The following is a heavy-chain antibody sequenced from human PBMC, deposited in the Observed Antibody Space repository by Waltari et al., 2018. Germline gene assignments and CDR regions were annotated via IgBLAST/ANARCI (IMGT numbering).Heavy chain of an antibody. Sequence: QVQLVQSGAEVKKPGSSVKVSCTASGGTFSSYTISWVSQAPGQGLEWMGRIIPILGIANYAQKFQGRVTITADKSTSTAYMELSSLRSEDTAVYYCARDGYSSGWYNYYYGMDVWGQGTTVTVSS. CDR1: GGTFSSYT. CDR2: IIPILGIA. CDR3: ARDGYSSGWYNYYYGMDV. J-gene: IGHJ6*02. D-gene: IGHD6-19*01. V-gene: IGHV1-69*08.